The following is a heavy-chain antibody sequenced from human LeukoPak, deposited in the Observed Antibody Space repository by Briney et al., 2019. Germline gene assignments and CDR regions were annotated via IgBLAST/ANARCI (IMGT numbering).Heavy chain of an antibody. Sequence: ASVRLSCEASGYTFTGYYMHWVRQAPGQGLEWMGWINPNSDGTNYAKKLQDRVTMTRDTSISTAYMELSRLRSDDTAVYYCARALPTMVLGLDVWGQGTTVTVSS. CDR1: GYTFTGYY. CDR3: ARALPTMVLGLDV. CDR2: INPNSDGT. V-gene: IGHV1-2*02. J-gene: IGHJ6*02. D-gene: IGHD3-10*01.